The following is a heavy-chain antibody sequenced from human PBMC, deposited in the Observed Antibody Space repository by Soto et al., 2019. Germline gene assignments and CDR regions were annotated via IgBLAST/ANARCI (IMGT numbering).Heavy chain of an antibody. CDR3: ARVGGGYYFDY. CDR2: ISYDGSNK. V-gene: IGHV3-30-3*01. D-gene: IGHD1-26*01. Sequence: QVQLVESGGGVVQPGRSLRLSCAASGFTFSSYAMHWVRQAPGKGLEWVAVISYDGSNKYYADSVKGRFTISRDNSKNTLYLQMNSLRAEDTAVYYCARVGGGYYFDYWGQGTLVTVSS. J-gene: IGHJ4*02. CDR1: GFTFSSYA.